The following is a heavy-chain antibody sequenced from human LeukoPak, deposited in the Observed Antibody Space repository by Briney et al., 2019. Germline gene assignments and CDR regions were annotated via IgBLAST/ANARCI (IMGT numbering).Heavy chain of an antibody. Sequence: SETLSLTCTVSGGSISSRSYYWGWIRQPPGKGLEWIGSIYYSGSTYYNPSLKSRVTISVDTSKNQFSLKLSSVTAADTAVYYCARDTDSSGYYSGQDYWGQGTLVTVSS. CDR2: IYYSGST. CDR1: GGSISSRSYY. V-gene: IGHV4-39*07. CDR3: ARDTDSSGYYSGQDY. J-gene: IGHJ4*02. D-gene: IGHD3-22*01.